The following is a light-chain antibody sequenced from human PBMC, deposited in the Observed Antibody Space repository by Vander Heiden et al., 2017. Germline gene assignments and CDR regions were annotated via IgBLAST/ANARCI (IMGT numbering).Light chain of an antibody. V-gene: IGLV1-51*02. CDR2: ENY. Sequence: QSVLTQPPSVSAAPGQKVTISCSGRSSNIRNNYVSWYQQLPGTAPKLLICENYKRPSGIPDRFSGSKSGTSATLVITGLQTGDEADYYCGTWDSSLSAGRVFGTGTKVTVL. CDR1: SSNIRNNY. CDR3: GTWDSSLSAGRV. J-gene: IGLJ1*01.